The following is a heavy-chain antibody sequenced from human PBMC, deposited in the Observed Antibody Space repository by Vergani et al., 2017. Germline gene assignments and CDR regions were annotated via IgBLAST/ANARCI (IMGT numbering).Heavy chain of an antibody. CDR2: INPNRGGT. D-gene: IGHD3-22*01. Sequence: QVQLVQSGAEVKKPGASVKVSCKASGYTFTGYYLHWVRPVPGQGLEWMGWINPNRGGTNYAQKLQGRVTMARDTSISTAYMELSRLRSDDTAFYYCARDGYSSGYYYYCLDVWGQGTTGTVSS. CDR3: ARDGYSSGYYYYCLDV. CDR1: GYTFTGYY. J-gene: IGHJ6*02. V-gene: IGHV1-2*02.